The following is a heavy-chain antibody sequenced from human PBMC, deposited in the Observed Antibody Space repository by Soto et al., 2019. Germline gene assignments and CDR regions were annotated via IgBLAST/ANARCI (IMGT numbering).Heavy chain of an antibody. CDR2: ISYHGSNE. CDR3: ARAPAYGGDPFDV. Sequence: ALRRSCADSGFTFSSYTMHWVRQAPGKGLEWVALISYHGSNEYYADSVKGRFTISRDNSKNTLYLQMNSLRADDTALYYCARAPAYGGDPFDVWGQGTMVPVSS. D-gene: IGHD3-10*01. CDR1: GFTFSSYT. V-gene: IGHV3-30*04. J-gene: IGHJ3*01.